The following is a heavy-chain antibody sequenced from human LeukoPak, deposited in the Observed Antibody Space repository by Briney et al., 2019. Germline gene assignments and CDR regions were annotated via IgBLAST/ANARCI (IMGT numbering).Heavy chain of an antibody. V-gene: IGHV1-2*06. CDR2: INPNSGGT. CDR3: ARDRAYYYDSSGYYELDY. D-gene: IGHD3-22*01. J-gene: IGHJ4*02. Sequence: GASVKVSCKASGYTFTGYYMHWARHAPGQGLEWMGRINPNSGGTNYAQKFQGRVTMTRNTPISTAYMELSRLRSDDTAVYYCARDRAYYYDSSGYYELDYWGQGTLVTVSS. CDR1: GYTFTGYY.